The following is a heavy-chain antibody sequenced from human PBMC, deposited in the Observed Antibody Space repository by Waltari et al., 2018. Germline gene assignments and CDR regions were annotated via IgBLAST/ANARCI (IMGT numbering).Heavy chain of an antibody. CDR3: AKDIQAGFYYYYGMDV. CDR1: GFTFDDYA. J-gene: IGHJ6*02. CDR2: ISWNSGSI. Sequence: EVQLVESGGGLVQPGRSLRLSCAASGFTFDDYAMHWVRQAPGKGLEWVSGISWNSGSIGYADSVKGRFTISRDNAKNSLYLQMNSLRAEDTALYYCAKDIQAGFYYYYGMDVWGQGTTVTVSS. D-gene: IGHD6-25*01. V-gene: IGHV3-9*01.